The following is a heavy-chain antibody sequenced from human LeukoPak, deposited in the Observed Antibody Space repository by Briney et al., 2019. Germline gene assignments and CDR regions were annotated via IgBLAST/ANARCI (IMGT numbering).Heavy chain of an antibody. Sequence: GGSLRLPCAASGFTFSSCGFNWVRQAPGKDRKWVSSIGPTGTDRYYADSVRGRFTISRDNAKNSMYLQMDSLRDEDTAVYYCATETIGRHYDYWGQGTLLTVSS. CDR2: IGPTGTDR. CDR3: ATETIGRHYDY. V-gene: IGHV3-21*01. J-gene: IGHJ4*02. D-gene: IGHD1-14*01. CDR1: GFTFSSCG.